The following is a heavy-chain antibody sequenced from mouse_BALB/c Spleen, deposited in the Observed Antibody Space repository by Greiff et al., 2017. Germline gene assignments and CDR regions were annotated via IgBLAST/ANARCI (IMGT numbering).Heavy chain of an antibody. Sequence: QVQLQQSGPSLVQPSQSLSITCTVSGFSLTSYGVHWVRQSPGKGLEWLGVIWRGGSTDYNAAFMSRLSITKDNSKSQVFFKMNSLQADDTAIYYGATPHWDRYAMDYWGQGTSVTVSS. D-gene: IGHD4-1*01. CDR1: GFSLTSYG. J-gene: IGHJ4*01. V-gene: IGHV2-5-1*01. CDR3: ATPHWDRYAMDY. CDR2: IWRGGST.